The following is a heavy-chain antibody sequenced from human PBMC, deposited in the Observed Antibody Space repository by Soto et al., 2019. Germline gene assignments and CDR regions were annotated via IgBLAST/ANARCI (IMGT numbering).Heavy chain of an antibody. Sequence: EASVKVSCKASGYTFVSYYMHWVRQAPGQGLEWMGIINPSGGSTNYARKFQGRVTMTKDTSTNTVYMELSSLRSEDTAVYYCARDSWSSGWRRGFFDYWGQGTPVTVSS. J-gene: IGHJ4*02. V-gene: IGHV1-46*01. D-gene: IGHD6-19*01. CDR2: INPSGGST. CDR3: ARDSWSSGWRRGFFDY. CDR1: GYTFVSYY.